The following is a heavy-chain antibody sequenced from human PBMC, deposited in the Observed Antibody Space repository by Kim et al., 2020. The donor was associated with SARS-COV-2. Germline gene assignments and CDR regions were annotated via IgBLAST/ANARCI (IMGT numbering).Heavy chain of an antibody. CDR3: AKDPPPPGIFGVESPTFDY. Sequence: GGSLRLSCAASGFTFSSYAMSWVRQAPGKGLEWVSAISGSGGSTYYADSVKGRFTISRDNSKNTLYLQMNSLRAEDTAVYYCAKDPPPPGIFGVESPTFDYWGQGTLVTVSS. J-gene: IGHJ4*02. CDR1: GFTFSSYA. CDR2: ISGSGGST. D-gene: IGHD3-3*01. V-gene: IGHV3-23*01.